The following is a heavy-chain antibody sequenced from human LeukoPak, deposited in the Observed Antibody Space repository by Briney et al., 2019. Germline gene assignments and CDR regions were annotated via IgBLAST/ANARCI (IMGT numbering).Heavy chain of an antibody. CDR1: GFTFSNYA. CDR2: ISDTGGIT. CDR3: AKRWSGYLGDY. V-gene: IGHV3-23*01. J-gene: IGHJ4*02. Sequence: GGSLRLSCSASGFTFSNYAMSWVRQAPGKGLEWVSSISDTGGITYYADSVKGRFTISRDNAKNTLYLQMNSLRVEDTAVYYCAKRWSGYLGDYWGQGTLVTVSS. D-gene: IGHD3-3*01.